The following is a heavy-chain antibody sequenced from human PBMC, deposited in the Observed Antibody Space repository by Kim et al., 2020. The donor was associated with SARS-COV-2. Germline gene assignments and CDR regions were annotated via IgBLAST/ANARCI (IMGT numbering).Heavy chain of an antibody. CDR2: INTNTGNP. CDR1: GYTFTSYA. V-gene: IGHV7-4-1*02. J-gene: IGHJ5*02. Sequence: ASVKVSCKASGYTFTSYAMNWVRQAPGQGLEWMGWINTNTGNPTYAQGFTGRFVFSLDTSVSTAYLQISSLKAEDTAVYYCARDQVLLWFGDKETWFDPWGQGTLVTVSS. D-gene: IGHD3-10*01. CDR3: ARDQVLLWFGDKETWFDP.